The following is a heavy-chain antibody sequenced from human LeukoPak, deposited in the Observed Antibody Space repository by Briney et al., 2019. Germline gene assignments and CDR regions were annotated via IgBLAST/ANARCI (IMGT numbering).Heavy chain of an antibody. Sequence: GGSLRLSCAASGFTFDDYAMHWVRQAPGKGLEWVSGISWNSGSIGYADSVKGRFTISRDNAKNSLYLRMNSLRAEDTALYYCAKDISGYSSGWYLSFDYWGQGTLVTVSS. J-gene: IGHJ4*02. D-gene: IGHD6-19*01. CDR1: GFTFDDYA. CDR2: ISWNSGSI. CDR3: AKDISGYSSGWYLSFDY. V-gene: IGHV3-9*01.